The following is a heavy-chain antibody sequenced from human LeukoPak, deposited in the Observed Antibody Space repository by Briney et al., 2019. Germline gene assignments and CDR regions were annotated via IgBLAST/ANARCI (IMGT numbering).Heavy chain of an antibody. CDR2: INPNSGGT. CDR1: GYTFTGYY. CDR3: ARESIYRTHYYYYGMDV. Sequence: ASVKVSCKASGYTFTGYYMHWVRQAPGQGLEWMGWINPNSGGTNYAQKFQGRVTMTRDTCISTAYMELSRLRSDDTAVYYCARESIYRTHYYYYGMDVWGQGTTVTVSS. V-gene: IGHV1-2*02. D-gene: IGHD3-3*02. J-gene: IGHJ6*02.